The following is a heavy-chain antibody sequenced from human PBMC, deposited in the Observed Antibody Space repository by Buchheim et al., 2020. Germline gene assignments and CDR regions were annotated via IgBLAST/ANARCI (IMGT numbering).Heavy chain of an antibody. Sequence: EVQLVESGGGLVKPGGSLRLSCAASGFTFSNAWMSWVRQAPGKGLEWVGRIKSKTDGGTTDYAAPVKGRFTISRDDSKNTPYLQMNSLKTEDTAVYYCTTDYGAPHYDYVWGSYPEGYGMDVWGQGTT. J-gene: IGHJ6*02. CDR2: IKSKTDGGTT. V-gene: IGHV3-15*01. D-gene: IGHD3-16*01. CDR3: TTDYGAPHYDYVWGSYPEGYGMDV. CDR1: GFTFSNAW.